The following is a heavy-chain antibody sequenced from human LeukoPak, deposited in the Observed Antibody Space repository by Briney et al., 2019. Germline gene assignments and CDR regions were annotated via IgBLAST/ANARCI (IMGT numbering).Heavy chain of an antibody. Sequence: APVKVSCKASGYIFTNYGISWVRQAPGQRVEWMEWISPYNGHTNFAPNLQDRLTMTTDTSTSTAYMELRSLRSDDTAVYYCAKTRDTVLNEYWGQGTLVTVSS. J-gene: IGHJ4*02. CDR1: GYIFTNYG. CDR3: AKTRDTVLNEY. V-gene: IGHV1-18*01. CDR2: ISPYNGHT.